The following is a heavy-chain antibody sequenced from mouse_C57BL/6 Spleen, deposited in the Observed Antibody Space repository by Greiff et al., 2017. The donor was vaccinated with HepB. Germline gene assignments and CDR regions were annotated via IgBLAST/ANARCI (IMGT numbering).Heavy chain of an antibody. Sequence: GGGLVQPKGSLKLSCAASGFSFNTYAMNWVRQAPGKGLEWVARIRSKSNNYATYYADSVKDRFTISRDDSESMLYLQMNNLKTEDTAMYYCVRRLDSSGYVQFAYWGQGTLVTVSA. CDR1: GFSFNTYA. V-gene: IGHV10-1*01. CDR2: IRSKSNNYAT. D-gene: IGHD3-2*02. J-gene: IGHJ3*01. CDR3: VRRLDSSGYVQFAY.